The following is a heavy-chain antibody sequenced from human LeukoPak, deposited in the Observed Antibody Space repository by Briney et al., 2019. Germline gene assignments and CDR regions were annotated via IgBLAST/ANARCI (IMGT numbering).Heavy chain of an antibody. D-gene: IGHD3-16*01. CDR1: GFTFSGYT. CDR3: ARDDYLGY. V-gene: IGHV3-21*04. J-gene: IGHJ4*02. Sequence: PGGSLRLSCAASGFTFSGYTMNWVRQAPGKGLEWVSSISSSSSYIVYADSVKGRFTISRDNAKNSVYLQMNSLRAEDTAVYYCARDDYLGYWGQGTLVTVSS. CDR2: ISSSSSYI.